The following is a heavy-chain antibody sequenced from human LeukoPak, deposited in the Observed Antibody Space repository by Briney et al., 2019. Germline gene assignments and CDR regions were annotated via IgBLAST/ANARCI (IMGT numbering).Heavy chain of an antibody. CDR1: GFTFSSYA. J-gene: IGHJ4*02. CDR3: ASPTLAGGTVTTEYYFDY. V-gene: IGHV3-23*01. CDR2: ISGSGGST. Sequence: PGGSLRLSCAASGFTFSSYAMSWVRQAPGKGLEWVSAISGSGGSTYYADSVKGRFTISRDNSKNTLYLQMNSLRAEDTAVYYCASPTLAGGTVTTEYYFDYWGQGTLVTVSS. D-gene: IGHD4-17*01.